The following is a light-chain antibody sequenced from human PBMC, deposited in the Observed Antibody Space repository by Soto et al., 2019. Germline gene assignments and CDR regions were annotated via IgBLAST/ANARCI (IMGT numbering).Light chain of an antibody. Sequence: DIQMTQSPSSLSASVGDTVTITCRASQSISTYLSWYQQKAGKAPKLLIYAAHTLETGVPSRFSGSGSGTDFTLTINSLQPEDFGTYYCQQSYSIRSWTFGQGTKVDIK. CDR2: AAH. V-gene: IGKV1-39*01. J-gene: IGKJ1*01. CDR3: QQSYSIRSWT. CDR1: QSISTY.